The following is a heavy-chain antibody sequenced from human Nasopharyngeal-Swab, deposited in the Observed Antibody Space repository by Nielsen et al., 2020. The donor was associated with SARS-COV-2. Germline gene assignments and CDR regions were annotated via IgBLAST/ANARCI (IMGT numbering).Heavy chain of an antibody. D-gene: IGHD4-23*01. J-gene: IGHJ6*03. CDR3: ARWGTVGGKYYYYYMDV. CDR1: GGSISSGSYY. CDR2: IYTSGST. Sequence: LRLSCTVSGGSISSGSYYWSWIRQPAGKGLEWIGRIYTSGSTNYNPSLKSRVTISVDTSKNQFSLKLSSVTAADTAVYYCARWGTVGGKYYYYYMDVWGKGTTVTVSS. V-gene: IGHV4-61*02.